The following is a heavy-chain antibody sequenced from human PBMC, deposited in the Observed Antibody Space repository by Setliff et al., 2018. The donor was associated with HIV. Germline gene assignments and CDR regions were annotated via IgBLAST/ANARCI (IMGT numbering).Heavy chain of an antibody. Sequence: HPGGSLRLSCATSGFTFSTYAMTWVRQAPGKGLEWVGNIKSDGTEKNYVDSVKGRFTISRDNTKNSLYLQMDSLRVEDTTVYYCTRKLAPGHGMDVWGQGTTVTVSS. CDR2: IKSDGTEK. J-gene: IGHJ6*02. V-gene: IGHV3-7*01. CDR3: TRKLAPGHGMDV. CDR1: GFTFSTYA. D-gene: IGHD3-3*02.